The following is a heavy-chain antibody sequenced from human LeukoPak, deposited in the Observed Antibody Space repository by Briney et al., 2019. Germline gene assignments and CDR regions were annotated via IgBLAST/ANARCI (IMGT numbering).Heavy chain of an antibody. CDR3: ARGLGNFDY. CDR2: ISTSGTIE. J-gene: IGHJ4*02. V-gene: IGHV3-48*03. Sequence: GGSLRLSCAASGFTFSNYEMNWVRQAPGKGLEWISYISTSGTIEYYADSVKGRFTISRDHARNSLYLQMNSLRAEDTAVYCCARGLGNFDYWGQGTLVTVSS. D-gene: IGHD1-26*01. CDR1: GFTFSNYE.